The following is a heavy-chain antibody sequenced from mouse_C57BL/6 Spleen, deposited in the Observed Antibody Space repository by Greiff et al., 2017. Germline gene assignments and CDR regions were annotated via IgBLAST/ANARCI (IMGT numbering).Heavy chain of an antibody. Sequence: VQLQQPGAELVRPGSSVKLSCKASGYTFTSYWMDWVKQRPGQGLEWIGNIYPSDSETHYNQKFKDKATLTVDKSSSTAYMQLSSLTSEDSAVYYCARERPITTVVVQGYYFDYWGQGTTLTVSS. CDR1: GYTFTSYW. D-gene: IGHD1-1*01. V-gene: IGHV1-61*01. J-gene: IGHJ2*01. CDR3: ARERPITTVVVQGYYFDY. CDR2: IYPSDSET.